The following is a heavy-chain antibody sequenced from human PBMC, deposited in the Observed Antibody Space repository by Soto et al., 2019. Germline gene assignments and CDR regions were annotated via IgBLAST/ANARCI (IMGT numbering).Heavy chain of an antibody. V-gene: IGHV1-58*01. Sequence: ASVKVSCKASGFTFTSSAVQWVRQARGQRLEWIGWIVVGSGNTNYAQKFQERVTITRDMSTSTAYMELSSLRSEDTAVYYCAASPRYCISTSCYDYYYYGMDVWGQGTTVTVSS. CDR1: GFTFTSSA. J-gene: IGHJ6*02. CDR2: IVVGSGNT. CDR3: AASPRYCISTSCYDYYYYGMDV. D-gene: IGHD2-2*01.